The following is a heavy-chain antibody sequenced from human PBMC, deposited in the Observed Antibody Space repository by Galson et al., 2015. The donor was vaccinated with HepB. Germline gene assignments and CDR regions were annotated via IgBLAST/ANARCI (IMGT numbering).Heavy chain of an antibody. CDR3: AKEVNTVATDYGMDV. D-gene: IGHD4-17*01. J-gene: IGHJ6*02. V-gene: IGHV3-30*18. Sequence: SLRLSCAASGFTFSSYGMHWVRRAPGKGLEWVAVISYDGSHKYYADSVKGRFTISRDNSMNTLYLQMNSLRAEDTALYYCAKEVNTVATDYGMDVWGQGTTVTVSS. CDR2: ISYDGSHK. CDR1: GFTFSSYG.